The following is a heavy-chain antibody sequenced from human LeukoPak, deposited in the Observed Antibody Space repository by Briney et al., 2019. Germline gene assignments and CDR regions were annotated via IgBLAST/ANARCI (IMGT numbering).Heavy chain of an antibody. D-gene: IGHD4-23*01. CDR2: SSGSGGST. CDR3: AKDYGGNAGYFDY. Sequence: GGSLRLSCAASGFTFSSYAMSWVRQPPGKGLEWVSASSGSGGSTYYADSVKGRFTISRDNSKNTLYLQMNSVRAEDTAIYYCAKDYGGNAGYFDYWGQGTLVTVSS. V-gene: IGHV3-23*01. CDR1: GFTFSSYA. J-gene: IGHJ4*02.